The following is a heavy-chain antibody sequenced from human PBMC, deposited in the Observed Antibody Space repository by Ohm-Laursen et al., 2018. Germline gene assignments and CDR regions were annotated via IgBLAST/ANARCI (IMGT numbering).Heavy chain of an antibody. V-gene: IGHV4-59*08. CDR3: ARRANSAFPYYLDY. J-gene: IGHJ4*02. CDR2: IHNSGST. CDR1: GGSISSYY. Sequence: TLSLTCTVSGGSISSYYWSWVRQPPGKGLEWIGYIHNSGSTNYNPSLKSRVTIATDTSKNQLSLKLISVTAADTAVYYCARRANSAFPYYLDYWGQGTLVTVSS. D-gene: IGHD1-26*01.